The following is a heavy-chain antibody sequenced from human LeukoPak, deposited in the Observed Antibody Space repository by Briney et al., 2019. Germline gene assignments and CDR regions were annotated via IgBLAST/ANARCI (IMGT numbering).Heavy chain of an antibody. CDR3: ANGPMVRGVIILNYFDY. CDR1: GFTFSSYA. J-gene: IGHJ4*02. V-gene: IGHV3-23*01. D-gene: IGHD3-10*01. Sequence: PGGSLRLSCATSGFTFSSYAMSLVRQAPGKGLEWVSAISGSGGSTYYADSVKGRFTISRDNSKNTLYLQMNSLRAEDTAVYYCANGPMVRGVIILNYFDYWGQGTPVTVSS. CDR2: ISGSGGST.